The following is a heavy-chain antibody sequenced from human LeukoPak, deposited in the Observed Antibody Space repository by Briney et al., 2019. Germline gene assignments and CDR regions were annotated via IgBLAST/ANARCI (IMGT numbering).Heavy chain of an antibody. CDR3: ARDSVVEPAATTGDY. CDR1: GYTFTSYG. V-gene: IGHV1-18*01. Sequence: RASVKVSCKASGYTFTSYGISWVRQAPGQGLEWMGWISAYNGNTNYAQKLQGRVTMTTDTSTSTAYMELRSLRSDDTAVYYCARDSVVEPAATTGDYWGQGTLVTVSS. D-gene: IGHD2-2*01. CDR2: ISAYNGNT. J-gene: IGHJ4*02.